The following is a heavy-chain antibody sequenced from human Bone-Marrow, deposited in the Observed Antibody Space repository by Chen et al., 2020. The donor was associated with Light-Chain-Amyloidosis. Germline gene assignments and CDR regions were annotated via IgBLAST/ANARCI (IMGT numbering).Heavy chain of an antibody. V-gene: IGHV3-33*01. D-gene: IGHD2-15*01. CDR1: GFTFTTYG. J-gene: IGHJ4*02. CDR3: ARDLGYCTGGNCMPDF. Sequence: QMQLVESGGGVVQPGRSLRLSCTASGFTFTTYGMHWVRQAPGKGLEWVAVIWYDGSKKHYADTLKGRFTICRDDSKNTVYLQMKSLRAEDTAVYYCARDLGYCTGGNCMPDFWGQGTLVSVSS. CDR2: IWYDGSKK.